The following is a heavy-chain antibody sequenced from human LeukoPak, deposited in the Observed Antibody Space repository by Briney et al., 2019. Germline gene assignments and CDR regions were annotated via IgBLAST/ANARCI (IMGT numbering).Heavy chain of an antibody. CDR2: IYYSGST. J-gene: IGHJ5*02. V-gene: IGHV4-59*01. Sequence: SETLSLTCTVSVGSISSYYWSWIRQPPGKRLEWIGYIYYSGSTNYNPSLKSRVTISVDTSKNQFSLKLSSVTAADTAVYYCARGAPYNWFDPWGQGTLVTVSS. D-gene: IGHD1-26*01. CDR3: ARGAPYNWFDP. CDR1: VGSISSYY.